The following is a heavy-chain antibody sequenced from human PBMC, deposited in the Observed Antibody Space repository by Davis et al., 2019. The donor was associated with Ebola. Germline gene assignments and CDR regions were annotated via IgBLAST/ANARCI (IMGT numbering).Heavy chain of an antibody. D-gene: IGHD2-15*01. CDR2: ISSSGSTI. V-gene: IGHV3-11*01. CDR3: ARDGDCSGGSCYSEYYYYYGMDV. Sequence: GGSLRLSCAASGFTFSDYYMSWIRQAPGKGLEWVSYISSSGSTIYYADSVKGRFTISRDNAKNSLYLQMNSLRAEDTAVYYCARDGDCSGGSCYSEYYYYYGMDVWGQGTTVTVSS. CDR1: GFTFSDYY. J-gene: IGHJ6*02.